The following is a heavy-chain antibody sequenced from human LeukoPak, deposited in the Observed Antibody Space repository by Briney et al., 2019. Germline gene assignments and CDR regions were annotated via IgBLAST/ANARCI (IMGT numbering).Heavy chain of an antibody. CDR3: AKVGQGVVVVPAAPVSY. CDR1: GFTFSSYA. V-gene: IGHV3-23*01. J-gene: IGHJ4*02. D-gene: IGHD2-2*01. CDR2: ISGSGGGT. Sequence: PGASLRLSCAASGFTFSSYAMSWVRQAPGKGLEWVSAISGSGGGTYYADSVKGRFTISRDNSKNTLYLQMNSLRAEDTAVYYCAKVGQGVVVVPAAPVSYWGQGTLVTVSS.